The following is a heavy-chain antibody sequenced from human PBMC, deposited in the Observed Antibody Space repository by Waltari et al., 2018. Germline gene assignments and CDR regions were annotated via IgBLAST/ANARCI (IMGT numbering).Heavy chain of an antibody. D-gene: IGHD6-13*01. CDR1: GGSISSSSYY. Sequence: QLQLQESGPGLVKPSETLSLTCTVSGGSISSSSYYWGWIRQPPGKGLEWIGSIYYSGSTYYNPSRKSRVTISVDTSKNQFSLKLSSVTAADTTVYYCARVGAAAGMWVDYWGQGTLVTVSS. CDR2: IYYSGST. V-gene: IGHV4-39*07. J-gene: IGHJ4*02. CDR3: ARVGAAAGMWVDY.